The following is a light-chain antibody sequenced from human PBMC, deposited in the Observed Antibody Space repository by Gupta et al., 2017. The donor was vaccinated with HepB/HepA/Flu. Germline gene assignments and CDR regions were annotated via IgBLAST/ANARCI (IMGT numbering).Light chain of an antibody. V-gene: IGLV2-14*01. CDR3: SSYTSSSTLV. J-gene: IGLJ2*01. CDR1: SSDVGDYNY. Sequence: QSALTQPASVSGSPGPSITISCTGTSSDVGDYNYVSWYQQNPGKAPKLLIYDVSHRPSGVSNRFSGSKSGNTASLTISGLQAEDEADYYCSSYTSSSTLVFGGGTKLTVL. CDR2: DVS.